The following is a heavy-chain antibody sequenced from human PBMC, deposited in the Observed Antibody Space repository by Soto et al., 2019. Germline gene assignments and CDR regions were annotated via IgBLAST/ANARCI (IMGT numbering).Heavy chain of an antibody. J-gene: IGHJ6*02. Sequence: GGSLRLSCAASGFTFSSYAMHWVRQAPGKGLEWVAVISYDGSNKYYADSVKGRFTISRDNSKNTLYLQMNSLRAEDTAVYYCARSEGCGDCYSGADYYYYYGMDVWGQGTTVTVSS. D-gene: IGHD2-21*02. CDR2: ISYDGSNK. CDR3: ARSEGCGDCYSGADYYYYYGMDV. V-gene: IGHV3-30-3*01. CDR1: GFTFSSYA.